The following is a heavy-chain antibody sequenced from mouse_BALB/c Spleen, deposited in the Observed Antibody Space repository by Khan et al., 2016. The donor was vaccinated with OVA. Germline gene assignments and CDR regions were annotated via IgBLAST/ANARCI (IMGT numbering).Heavy chain of an antibody. V-gene: IGHV9-4*02. CDR1: GYTFTTAG. J-gene: IGHJ4*01. D-gene: IGHD2-14*01. CDR3: ARGGAAYYRYDGGDMDY. Sequence: QIQLVQSGPELKKPGETVRISCKASGYTFTTAGMQWVQKMPGKGLKWIGWINTHSGVPKYAEDFKGRFAFSLETSASTAYLQITNLKNEDTATYFWARGGAAYYRYDGGDMDYWGQGTSVTVSS. CDR2: INTHSGVP.